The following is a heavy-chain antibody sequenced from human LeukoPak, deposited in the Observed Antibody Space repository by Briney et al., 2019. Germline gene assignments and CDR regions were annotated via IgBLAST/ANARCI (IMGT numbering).Heavy chain of an antibody. J-gene: IGHJ4*02. CDR1: GYPFTGYY. Sequence: GASVKVSCKASGYPFTGYYMHWVRPAPGQGLEWMGWINPNSGGTNYAQKFQGRVTMTRDTSISTAYMELSRLRSDDTAVYYCARGPTIVVVVAATGNFDYWGQGTLVTVSS. D-gene: IGHD2-15*01. V-gene: IGHV1-2*02. CDR3: ARGPTIVVVVAATGNFDY. CDR2: INPNSGGT.